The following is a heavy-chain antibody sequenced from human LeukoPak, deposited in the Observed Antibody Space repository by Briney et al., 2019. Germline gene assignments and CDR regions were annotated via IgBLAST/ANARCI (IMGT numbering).Heavy chain of an antibody. CDR2: INPSGGST. CDR1: GYTFTSHY. CDR3: ARVRGPGEMEY. J-gene: IGHJ4*02. Sequence: GASVKVSCKASGYTFTSHYIHWVRQAPGQGLEWMGIINPSGGSTSYAQKFQGRVTMARDTSTSTVYMELRRLRSENTAVYYCARVRGPGEMEYWGQGTLVTVSS. D-gene: IGHD5-24*01. V-gene: IGHV1-46*01.